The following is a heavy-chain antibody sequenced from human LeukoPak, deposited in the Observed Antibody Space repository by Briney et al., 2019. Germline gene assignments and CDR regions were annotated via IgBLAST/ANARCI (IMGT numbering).Heavy chain of an antibody. CDR2: IYYSGST. CDR1: GGSISGYY. J-gene: IGHJ4*02. Sequence: SESPSLTCTVSGGSISGYYWTWIRQPPGKGLEWIGYIYYSGSTNYNPSLKSRVTISVDTSKNQFSLKLSSVTAADTAVYYCARGDVYGSGSYGSGALVDYWGQGTLVTVSS. V-gene: IGHV4-59*01. D-gene: IGHD3-10*01. CDR3: ARGDVYGSGSYGSGALVDY.